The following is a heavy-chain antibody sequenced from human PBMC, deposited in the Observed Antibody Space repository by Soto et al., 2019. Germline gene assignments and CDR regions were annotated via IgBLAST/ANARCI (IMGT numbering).Heavy chain of an antibody. CDR2: IYYSGST. V-gene: IGHV4-59*08. J-gene: IGHJ4*02. CDR3: TRGPSGDKVDY. Sequence: PSETLSLTCTVSGDSISSYYWSWVGQPPGKGLEWIGYIYYSGSTNYNPSLKSRVTISVDTSKNQFSLKLSSVSAADTAVYYCTRGPSGDKVDYWSQGTLVTVSS. D-gene: IGHD7-27*01. CDR1: GDSISSYY.